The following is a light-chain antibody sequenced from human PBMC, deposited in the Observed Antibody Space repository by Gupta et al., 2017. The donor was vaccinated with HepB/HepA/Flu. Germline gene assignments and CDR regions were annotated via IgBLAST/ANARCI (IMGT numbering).Light chain of an antibody. J-gene: IGKJ5*01. V-gene: IGKV1-17*01. Sequence: DIQMTQSPSSLSASVGDRVTITCRASQGIRDDLSWYQQKPGRAPKRLIYSASSVQNGVPSRFSGSGSGTEFTLTISSRQPEDSAIYYCQQQNSSPLTFGQGTRLEI. CDR1: QGIRDD. CDR2: SAS. CDR3: QQQNSSPLT.